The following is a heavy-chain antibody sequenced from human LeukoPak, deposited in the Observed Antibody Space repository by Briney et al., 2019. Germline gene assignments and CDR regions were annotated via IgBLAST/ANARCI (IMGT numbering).Heavy chain of an antibody. CDR2: INHSGST. Sequence: SETLSLTCAVYGGSFSGYYWSWIRQPPGKGLEWIGEINHSGSTNYNPSLKGRVTISVDTSKNQFSLKLSSVTAADTAVYYCARGPVPSRYFDYWGQGTLVTVSS. CDR3: ARGPVPSRYFDY. J-gene: IGHJ4*02. D-gene: IGHD6-19*01. CDR1: GGSFSGYY. V-gene: IGHV4-34*01.